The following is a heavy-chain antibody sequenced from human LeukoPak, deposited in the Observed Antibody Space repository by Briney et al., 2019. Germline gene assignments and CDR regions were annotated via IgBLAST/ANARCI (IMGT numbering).Heavy chain of an antibody. CDR3: AKGELGYCSGGSCYGDY. Sequence: GSLRLSCAASGFTFSSYAMSWVRQAPGKGLEWVSAISGSGGSTYYADSVKGRFTISRDNSKNTLYLQMNSLRAEDTAVYYCAKGELGYCSGGSCYGDYWGQGTLVTVSS. V-gene: IGHV3-23*01. CDR1: GFTFSSYA. D-gene: IGHD2-15*01. J-gene: IGHJ4*02. CDR2: ISGSGGST.